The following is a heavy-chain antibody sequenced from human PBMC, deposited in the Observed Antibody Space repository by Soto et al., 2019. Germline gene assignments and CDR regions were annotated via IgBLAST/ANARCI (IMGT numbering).Heavy chain of an antibody. CDR3: AGKSSSLLGWGILFDY. J-gene: IGHJ4*02. CDR1: GFTFSSYS. CDR2: ISSSSSYI. Sequence: EVQLVESGGGLVKPGGSLRLSCAASGFTFSSYSMNWVRQAPGKGLEWVSSISSSSSYIYYADSVKGRFTISRDNAKNSLYLQMNSLRAEDTAVYYCAGKSSSLLGWGILFDYWGQGTLVTVSS. V-gene: IGHV3-21*01. D-gene: IGHD6-13*01.